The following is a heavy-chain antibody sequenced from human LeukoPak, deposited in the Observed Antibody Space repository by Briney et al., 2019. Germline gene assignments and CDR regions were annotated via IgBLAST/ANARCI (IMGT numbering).Heavy chain of an antibody. CDR2: IYPSGTT. J-gene: IGHJ5*02. D-gene: IGHD6-13*01. V-gene: IGHV4-38-2*02. Sequence: SETLSLTCTVSGYSISSGYYWGWIRQPPGKGLEWIGNIYPSGTTYYNPSLKTLVTISVDTSKNQFSLKLSSLTAADTAVYFCARAYSSSWYFNWFDPWGQGTLVTVSS. CDR3: ARAYSSSWYFNWFDP. CDR1: GYSISSGYY.